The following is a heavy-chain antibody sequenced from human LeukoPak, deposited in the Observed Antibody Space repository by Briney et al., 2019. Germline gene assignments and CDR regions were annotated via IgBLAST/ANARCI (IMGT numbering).Heavy chain of an antibody. V-gene: IGHV3-49*04. J-gene: IGHJ4*02. CDR1: GFTFGDYA. CDR3: TRLAHEGSYFDY. CDR2: IRSKAYGGTT. Sequence: GGSLRLSCTASGFTFGDYAMSWVRQAPGKGLEWVGFIRSKAYGGTTEYAASVKGRFTITRDDSKSIAYLQMNSLKTEDTSVYYCTRLAHEGSYFDYWGQGILVTVSS. D-gene: IGHD3-3*02.